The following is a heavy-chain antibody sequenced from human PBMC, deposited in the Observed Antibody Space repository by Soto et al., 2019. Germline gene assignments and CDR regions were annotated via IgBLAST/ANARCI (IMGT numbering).Heavy chain of an antibody. Sequence: GGSLRLSCAASGFTFSSYAMHWVRQAPGKGLEWVAVISYDGSNKYYADSVKGRFTISRDNSKNTLYLQMNSLRAEDTAVYYCARGTYYYDSSGYPPQNGMDVWGQGTTVTVS. J-gene: IGHJ6*02. CDR1: GFTFSSYA. CDR2: ISYDGSNK. CDR3: ARGTYYYDSSGYPPQNGMDV. V-gene: IGHV3-30-3*01. D-gene: IGHD3-22*01.